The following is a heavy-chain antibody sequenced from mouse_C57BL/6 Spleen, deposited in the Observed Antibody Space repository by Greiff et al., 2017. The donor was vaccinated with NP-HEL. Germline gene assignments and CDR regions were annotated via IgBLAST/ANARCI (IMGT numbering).Heavy chain of an antibody. CDR3: AREEGSLGFDY. CDR1: GYTFTSYT. CDR2: INPSSGYT. J-gene: IGHJ2*01. D-gene: IGHD4-1*01. Sequence: VQLQQSGAELARPGASVKMSCKASGYTFTSYTMHWVKQRPGQGLEWIGYINPSSGYTKYTQKFKDKATLTADKSSSTAYMQLSSLTSEDAAVYYCAREEGSLGFDYWGQGTTLTVSA. V-gene: IGHV1-4*01.